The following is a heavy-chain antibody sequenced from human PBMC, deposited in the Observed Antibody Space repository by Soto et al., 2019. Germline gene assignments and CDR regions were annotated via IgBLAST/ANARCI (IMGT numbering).Heavy chain of an antibody. Sequence: EVQLVESGGGVVQPGRSLRLSCAASGFTFDDYAMHWVRRVPGKSLEWVSSISWNSNIIGYADSVKGRFTISRDNAKNSLYLQMNSLRPEDTALYYCAKGGPDGFCSGGSCYFDYWGQGTLATVSS. CDR3: AKGGPDGFCSGGSCYFDY. D-gene: IGHD2-15*01. CDR2: ISWNSNII. J-gene: IGHJ4*02. CDR1: GFTFDDYA. V-gene: IGHV3-9*01.